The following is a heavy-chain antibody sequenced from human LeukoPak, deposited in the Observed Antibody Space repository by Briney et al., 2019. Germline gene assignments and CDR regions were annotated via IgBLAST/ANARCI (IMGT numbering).Heavy chain of an antibody. V-gene: IGHV1-18*01. Sequence: ASVKVSCKASGYTFTSYGISWVRQAPGQGLEWMGWISPYNGNTNYAQKLQGRVTMTTDTSTSTAYMELRSLRSDDTAVYYCARDSSGYYWGYYYYGMDVWGQGTTVTVSS. CDR2: ISPYNGNT. CDR1: GYTFTSYG. J-gene: IGHJ6*02. D-gene: IGHD3-22*01. CDR3: ARDSSGYYWGYYYYGMDV.